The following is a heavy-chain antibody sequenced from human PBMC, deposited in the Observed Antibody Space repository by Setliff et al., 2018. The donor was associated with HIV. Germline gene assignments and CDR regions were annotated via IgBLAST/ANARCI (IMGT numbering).Heavy chain of an antibody. CDR3: ARTGYSSSWYFDY. CDR1: QYSFTNYY. CDR2: INPSGDTT. V-gene: IGHV1-46*01. D-gene: IGHD6-13*01. Sequence: ASVKVSCKVSQYSFTNYYIHWVRQAPGQGLEWMGIINPSGDTTIYAQKFQGKVTMTRDTSTSTVYMELRSLSSDDTAVYYCARTGYSSSWYFDYWGQGTLVTVSS. J-gene: IGHJ4*02.